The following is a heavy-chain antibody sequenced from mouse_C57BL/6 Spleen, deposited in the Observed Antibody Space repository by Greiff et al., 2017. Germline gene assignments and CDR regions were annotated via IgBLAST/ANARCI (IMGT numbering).Heavy chain of an antibody. CDR2: INPYNGGT. Sequence: EVQLQQSGPVLVKPGASVKMSCKASGYTFTDYYMNWVKQSHGKSLEWIGVINPYNGGTSYTQKFKGQDTLTVDKSSSTAYMELNSLTSEDSAVYYCAKWDSMAWFAYWGQGTLVTVSA. CDR1: GYTFTDYY. D-gene: IGHD2-10*02. V-gene: IGHV1-19*01. J-gene: IGHJ3*01. CDR3: AKWDSMAWFAY.